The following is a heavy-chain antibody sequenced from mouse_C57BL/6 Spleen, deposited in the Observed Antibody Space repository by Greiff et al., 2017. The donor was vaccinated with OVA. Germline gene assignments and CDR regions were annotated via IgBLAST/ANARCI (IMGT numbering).Heavy chain of an antibody. Sequence: ESGPGLVKPSQSLSLTCSVTGYSITSGYYWNWIRQFPGNKLEWMGYISYDGSNNYNPSLKNRISITRDTSKNQFFLKLNSVTTEDTATYYCASPLYYGSSSRYFDVWGTGTTVTVSS. CDR3: ASPLYYGSSSRYFDV. D-gene: IGHD1-1*01. CDR1: GYSITSGYY. V-gene: IGHV3-6*01. J-gene: IGHJ1*03. CDR2: ISYDGSN.